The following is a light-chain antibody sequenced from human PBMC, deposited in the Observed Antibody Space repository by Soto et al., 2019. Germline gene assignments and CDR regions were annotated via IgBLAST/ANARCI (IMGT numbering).Light chain of an antibody. CDR2: DAS. CDR1: QGVSSA. CDR3: QQFSSYPIT. V-gene: IGKV1-13*02. J-gene: IGKJ5*01. Sequence: AIQLTQSPSSLSASVGDRVTVTCRASQGVSSALAWYQQKPGKAPKVLIYDASSLESGAPSRFSGSGSGTDFTLTISSLQPEDLATYYCQQFSSYPITFGQGTRLEIK.